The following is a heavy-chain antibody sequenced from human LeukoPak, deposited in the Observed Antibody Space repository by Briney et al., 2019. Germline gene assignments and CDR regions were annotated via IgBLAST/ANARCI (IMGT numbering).Heavy chain of an antibody. Sequence: PETLSLTRTVPGGSISSYYWSWIRQPPRKGLEWIGYIYYSGSTNYTPSLKSRVTISVDTTKNQFSLKLSSVTAADTAVYYCARLDNYGSGGTWGQGTLVTVSS. CDR1: GGSISSYY. J-gene: IGHJ5*02. V-gene: IGHV4-59*12. CDR3: ARLDNYGSGGT. D-gene: IGHD3-10*01. CDR2: IYYSGST.